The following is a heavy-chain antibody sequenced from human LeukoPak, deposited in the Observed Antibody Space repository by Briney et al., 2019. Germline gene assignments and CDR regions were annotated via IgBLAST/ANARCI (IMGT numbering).Heavy chain of an antibody. D-gene: IGHD3-22*01. Sequence: PSQTLSLTYSVSGGSISSGGYYWSWIRQHPGKGLEWIGYIYYSGSTYYNPSLKSRVTISVDTSKNQFSLKLSSVTAADTAVYYCARGGYYYDSSGYFPLFGIWGQGTMVTASS. CDR1: GGSISSGGYY. J-gene: IGHJ3*02. CDR3: ARGGYYYDSSGYFPLFGI. V-gene: IGHV4-31*03. CDR2: IYYSGST.